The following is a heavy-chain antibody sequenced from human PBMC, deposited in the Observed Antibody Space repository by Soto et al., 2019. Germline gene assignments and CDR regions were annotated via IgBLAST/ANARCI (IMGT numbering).Heavy chain of an antibody. CDR2: IITIFGTA. CDR1: GVTFSSYA. V-gene: IGHV1-69*12. J-gene: IGHJ6*02. CDR3: ARVRLGIAVARYYYGMDV. Sequence: QVQLVQSGAEVKKPGSSVKVSCKASGVTFSSYAISWVRQAPGQGLEWMGGIITIFGTANYAQKFQGRVTITADESTSTGYLELSTLRYEDTAVYYCARVRLGIAVARYYYGMDVWGQGTTVTVSS. D-gene: IGHD6-19*01.